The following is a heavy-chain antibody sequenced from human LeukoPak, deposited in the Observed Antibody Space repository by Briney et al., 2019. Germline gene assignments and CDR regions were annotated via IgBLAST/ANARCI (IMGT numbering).Heavy chain of an antibody. CDR2: IIPIFGTA. V-gene: IGHV1-69*05. CDR3: ARPSSGWSGLDY. J-gene: IGHJ4*02. CDR1: RGTFSSYA. D-gene: IGHD6-19*01. Sequence: SVKVSCKASRGTFSSYAISWVRQAPGQGLEWMGRIIPIFGTANYAQKFQGRVTITTDESTSTAYMELSSLRSEDTAVYYCARPSSGWSGLDYWGQGTLVTVSS.